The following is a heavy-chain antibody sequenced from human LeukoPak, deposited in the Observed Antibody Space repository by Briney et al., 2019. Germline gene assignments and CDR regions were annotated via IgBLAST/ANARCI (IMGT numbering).Heavy chain of an antibody. CDR3: VSPVFINY. CDR1: GFTFSSLG. D-gene: IGHD1-14*01. Sequence: GGSLRLSCSASGFTFSSLGMHWVRQAPGKGLEHVSTIGSDGDSTYYADSVKDRFTISRDNSKNALYLQMTSLRPEGSAVYYCVSPVFINYWGQGTLVTVSS. CDR2: IGSDGDST. V-gene: IGHV3-64D*06. J-gene: IGHJ4*01.